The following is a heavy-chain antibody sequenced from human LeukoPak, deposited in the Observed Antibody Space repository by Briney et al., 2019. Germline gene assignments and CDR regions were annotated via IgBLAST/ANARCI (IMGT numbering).Heavy chain of an antibody. D-gene: IGHD6-13*01. CDR2: IYYSGST. Sequence: SQTLSLTCTVSGGSISSGGYYWSWIRQHPGKGLEWIGYIYYSGSTYYNPSPKSRVTISVDTSKNQFSLKLCSVTAADTAVYYCARTNSSSWYLNWFDPWGQGTLVTVSS. CDR1: GGSISSGGYY. CDR3: ARTNSSSWYLNWFDP. J-gene: IGHJ5*02. V-gene: IGHV4-31*03.